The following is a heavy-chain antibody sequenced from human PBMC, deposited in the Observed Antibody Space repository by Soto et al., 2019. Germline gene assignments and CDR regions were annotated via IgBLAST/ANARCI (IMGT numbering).Heavy chain of an antibody. D-gene: IGHD6-19*01. CDR1: GFTFSSYG. J-gene: IGHJ4*02. Sequence: PGGSLRLSCAASGFTFSSYGMHWVRQAPGKGLEWVAAICSSGSNKYYADSVKGRFTISRDNAKNSLYLQMNSLRAEDTAVYYCARDRPSEAVAGVFDYWGQGTLVTVSS. CDR2: ICSSGSNK. CDR3: ARDRPSEAVAGVFDY. V-gene: IGHV3-33*08.